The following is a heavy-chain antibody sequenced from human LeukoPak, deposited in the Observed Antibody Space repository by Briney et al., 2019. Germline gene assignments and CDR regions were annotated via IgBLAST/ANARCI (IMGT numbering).Heavy chain of an antibody. CDR3: ARDSTIVGATTSDY. Sequence: GGSLRLSCAASGFTFSSYSMNWVRQAPGKGLEWVSSISSSSSYIYYADSVKGRFTISRDNAKNSLYLQMNSLRVEDTAVYYCARDSTIVGATTSDYWGQGTLVTVSS. CDR1: GFTFSSYS. D-gene: IGHD1-26*01. CDR2: ISSSSSYI. V-gene: IGHV3-21*01. J-gene: IGHJ4*02.